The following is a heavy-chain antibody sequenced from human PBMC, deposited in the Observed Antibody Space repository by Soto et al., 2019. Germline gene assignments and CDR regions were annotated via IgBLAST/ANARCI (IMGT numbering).Heavy chain of an antibody. CDR3: ARGNCSSPNCYSFSGYYGMDV. CDR2: IYTSGST. Sequence: SETLSLTCTVSGGSISSYYWSWIRQPAGKGLEWIGRIYTSGSTNYNPSLKSRVTMSLDTSKNQFSLKLTSVTAADTALYYCARGNCSSPNCYSFSGYYGMDVWGQGATVTVSS. V-gene: IGHV4-4*07. D-gene: IGHD2-2*01. J-gene: IGHJ6*02. CDR1: GGSISSYY.